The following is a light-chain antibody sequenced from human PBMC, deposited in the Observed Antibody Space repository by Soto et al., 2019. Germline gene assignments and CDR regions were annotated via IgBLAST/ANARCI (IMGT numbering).Light chain of an antibody. J-gene: IGKJ3*01. CDR2: GAS. CDR1: QGIRNY. V-gene: IGKV1-27*01. Sequence: DIQMTQSPSSLSASEGDRVTITCRASQGIRNYLAWYQQKPGKVPKLLIYGASTLQSGVPSRFSGSGSGTVFTLTISSLQPEDVATYYCQKYNSAPLFGPGTKVDIK. CDR3: QKYNSAPL.